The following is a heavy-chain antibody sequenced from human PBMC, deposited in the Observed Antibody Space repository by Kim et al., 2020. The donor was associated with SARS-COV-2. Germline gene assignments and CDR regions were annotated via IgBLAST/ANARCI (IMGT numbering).Heavy chain of an antibody. CDR3: AGGKYFLDYYYYGMDV. V-gene: IGHV3-30*04. CDR2: ISYDGSNK. D-gene: IGHD3-16*01. Sequence: GGSLRLSCAASGFTFSSYAMHWVRQAPGKGLEWVAVISYDGSNKYYADSVKGRFTISRDNSKNTLYLQMNSLRAEDTAVYYCAGGKYFLDYYYYGMDVWGQGTTVTVSS. J-gene: IGHJ6*02. CDR1: GFTFSSYA.